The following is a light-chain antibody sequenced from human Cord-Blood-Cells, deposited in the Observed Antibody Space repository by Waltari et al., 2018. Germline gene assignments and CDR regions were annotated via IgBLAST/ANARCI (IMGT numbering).Light chain of an antibody. V-gene: IGKV1-39*01. CDR2: DAS. CDR3: QQSYSTPLT. CDR1: QSISSY. Sequence: DIQMTQSPSSLSASVVDRVTLTCRASQSISSYLNWYQQKPGKAPKLLIYDASSLQSGVPSSFSGSVSGTDFTVTISSMQPEDFATYYWQQSYSTPLTFGGGTKVEIK. J-gene: IGKJ4*01.